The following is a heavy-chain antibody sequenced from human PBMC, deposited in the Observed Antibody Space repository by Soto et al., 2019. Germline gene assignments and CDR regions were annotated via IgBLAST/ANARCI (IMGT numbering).Heavy chain of an antibody. CDR3: ASSRYGIGAGMDV. CDR1: GFTFSESG. Sequence: QVQLVESEGGVVQPGRSLRLSCEASGFTFSESGMHWVRQAPGKGLEWVTLISYDGSQKYYIDSVKGRFTISRDNSKNTLYLQMNSLRVEDTAVYYCASSRYGIGAGMDVWGQGTTVTVSS. J-gene: IGHJ6*02. D-gene: IGHD3-16*01. CDR2: ISYDGSQK. V-gene: IGHV3-30*03.